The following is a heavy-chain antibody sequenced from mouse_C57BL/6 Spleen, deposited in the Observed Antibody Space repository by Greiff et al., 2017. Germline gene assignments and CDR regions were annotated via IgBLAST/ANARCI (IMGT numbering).Heavy chain of an antibody. V-gene: IGHV3-6*01. D-gene: IGHD1-1*01. CDR3: ARESSYGWYFDV. J-gene: IGHJ1*03. Sequence: EVQLVESGPGLVKPSQSLSLTCSVTGYSITSGYYWNWIRQFPGNKLEWMGYISYDGSNNYNPSLKNRISITRDTSKNQFFLKLNSVTTEDTATYYCARESSYGWYFDVWGTGTTVTVSS. CDR1: GYSITSGYY. CDR2: ISYDGSN.